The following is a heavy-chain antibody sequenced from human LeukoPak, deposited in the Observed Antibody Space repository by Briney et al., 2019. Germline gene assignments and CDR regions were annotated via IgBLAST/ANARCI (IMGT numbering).Heavy chain of an antibody. CDR2: ISYDGSNK. CDR1: GFTFSSYA. D-gene: IGHD2-21*02. CDR3: ARGTAIPKANNDAFDI. Sequence: GGSLRLSCAASGFTFSSYAMHWVRQAPGKGLEWVAVISYDGSNKYYADSVKGRFTISRDNSKNTLYFQMNSLRAEDTAVYYCARGTAIPKANNDAFDIWGQGTMVTVSS. J-gene: IGHJ3*02. V-gene: IGHV3-30*14.